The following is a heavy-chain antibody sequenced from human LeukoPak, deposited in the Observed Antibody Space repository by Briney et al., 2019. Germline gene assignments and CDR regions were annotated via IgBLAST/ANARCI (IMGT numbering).Heavy chain of an antibody. CDR2: ISAYNGNT. CDR3: ARAPRYCSGGSCYFFAGREYYFDY. CDR1: GYTFTSYG. D-gene: IGHD2-15*01. V-gene: IGHV1-18*01. Sequence: ASVKVSCKASGYTFTSYGISWVRQAPGQGLEWMGWISAYNGNTNYAQKLQGRVTMTTDTSTSTAYMELRSLRSDGTAVYYCARAPRYCSGGSCYFFAGREYYFDYWGQGALVTVSS. J-gene: IGHJ4*02.